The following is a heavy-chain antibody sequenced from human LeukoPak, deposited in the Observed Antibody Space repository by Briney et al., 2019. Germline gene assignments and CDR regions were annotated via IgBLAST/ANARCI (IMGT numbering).Heavy chain of an antibody. CDR2: LFYSGNT. CDR3: GRVRTGNTGSPEYFED. D-gene: IGHD5-12*01. J-gene: IGHJ1*01. V-gene: IGHV4-59*01. Sequence: SETLSLTCTVPVGSISSANWSWIRQPPRRRLEWVGYLFYSGNTNSNPSIKSRVAIPSAESKTKSSLSRNSVASADTAVYCCGRVRTGNTGSPEYFEDWGQGTLVTVSS. CDR1: VGSISSAN.